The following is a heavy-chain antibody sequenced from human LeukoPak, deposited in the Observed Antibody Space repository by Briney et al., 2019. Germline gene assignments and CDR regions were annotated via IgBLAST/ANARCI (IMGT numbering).Heavy chain of an antibody. Sequence: PGGSLRLSCAASGITFGNNWMHWVRQGPGKGLVWISRINSDGGGAIYADSVKGRFTVSRDNAKNTLYLQMNSLRAEDTAVYYCERVAPQNGFDPWGKETRVTVSS. D-gene: IGHD4-17*01. V-gene: IGHV3-74*01. CDR3: ERVAPQNGFDP. CDR1: GITFGNNW. J-gene: IGHJ5*02. CDR2: INSDGGGA.